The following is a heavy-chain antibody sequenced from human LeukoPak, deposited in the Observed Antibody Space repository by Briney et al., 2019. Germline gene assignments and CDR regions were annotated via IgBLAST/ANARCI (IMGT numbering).Heavy chain of an antibody. D-gene: IGHD1-26*01. J-gene: IGHJ4*02. CDR1: VGSFSGYY. V-gene: IGHV4-34*01. CDR2: INHSGST. CDR3: ARAFPVGATAPFDY. Sequence: SETLSLTCAVYVGSFSGYYRSWIRQPPGKRLEWIGEINHSGSTNYTPSLKSRVTISVDTSKNQFSLKLSSVTAADTAVYYCARAFPVGATAPFDYWGQGTLVTVSS.